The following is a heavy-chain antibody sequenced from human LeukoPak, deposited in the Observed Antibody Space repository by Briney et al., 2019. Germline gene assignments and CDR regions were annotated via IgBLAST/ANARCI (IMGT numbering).Heavy chain of an antibody. CDR3: AREAKGYCSSTSCFHRYFDL. CDR1: GGSISSGGYY. J-gene: IGHJ2*01. D-gene: IGHD2-2*01. Sequence: SQTLSLTCTVSGGSISSGGYYWSWIRQHPGKGLEWIGYIYYSGSTYYNPSLKSRVTISVDTSKNQFSLKLSSVTAADTAVYYCAREAKGYCSSTSCFHRYFDLWGRGTLVTVSS. V-gene: IGHV4-31*03. CDR2: IYYSGST.